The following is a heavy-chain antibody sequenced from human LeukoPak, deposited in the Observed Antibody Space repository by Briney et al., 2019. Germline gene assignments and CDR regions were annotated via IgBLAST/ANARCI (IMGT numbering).Heavy chain of an antibody. D-gene: IGHD1-26*01. CDR3: ASKLVGAAIDY. J-gene: IGHJ4*02. CDR2: INHSGST. Sequence: LRLSCAASGFTFSSYEMNWVRQPPGKGLEWIGEINHSGSTNYNPSLKSRVTISVDTSKNQFSLKLSSVTAADTAVYYCASKLVGAAIDYWGQGTLVTVSS. CDR1: GFTFSSYE. V-gene: IGHV4-34*01.